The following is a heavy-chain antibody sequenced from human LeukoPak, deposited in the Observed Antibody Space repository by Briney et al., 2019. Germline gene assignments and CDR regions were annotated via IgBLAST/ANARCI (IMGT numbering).Heavy chain of an antibody. D-gene: IGHD6-19*01. CDR1: GFTFDDYG. CDR2: INWNGGST. Sequence: AGGSLRLFCAASGFTFDDYGMSWVRQAPGKGLEWVSGINWNGGSTGYADSAKGRFTISRDNAKNSLYLQMNSLRAEDTALYYCAKEGQWHPAGYFDYWGQGTLVIVSS. J-gene: IGHJ4*02. V-gene: IGHV3-20*04. CDR3: AKEGQWHPAGYFDY.